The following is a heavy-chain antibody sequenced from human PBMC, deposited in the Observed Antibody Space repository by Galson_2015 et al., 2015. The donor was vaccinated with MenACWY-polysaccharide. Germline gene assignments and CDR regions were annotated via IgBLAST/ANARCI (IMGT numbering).Heavy chain of an antibody. CDR2: IQYDGINK. J-gene: IGHJ3*01. V-gene: IGHV3-33*01. Sequence: SLRLSCAASGLRFSGSGMHWVRQAPGKGLEWVAVIQYDGINKVYADSVKGRFSISRDNSKNTLYLEMNSLRAEDTALYYCAREGSRIVFHAFDVWGQGTMVTVSS. CDR1: GLRFSGSG. CDR3: AREGSRIVFHAFDV. D-gene: IGHD2-21*01.